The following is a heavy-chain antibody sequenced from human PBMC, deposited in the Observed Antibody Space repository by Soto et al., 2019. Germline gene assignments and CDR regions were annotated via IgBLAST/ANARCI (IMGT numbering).Heavy chain of an antibody. J-gene: IGHJ6*02. CDR1: GFSFSSYA. V-gene: IGHV3-23*01. Sequence: PGGSLTLSCAASGFSFSSYALNWVRQPQHPGMEWVSAISGSVGSTCYADSVKGRFTISRDNSKNTLYLQMNSLRAEDTAVYYCAKGPMIIPRLAGGVVVPAATYYYYGMDVWGQGTTVTVSS. D-gene: IGHD2-2*01. CDR3: AKGPMIIPRLAGGVVVPAATYYYYGMDV. CDR2: ISGSVGST.